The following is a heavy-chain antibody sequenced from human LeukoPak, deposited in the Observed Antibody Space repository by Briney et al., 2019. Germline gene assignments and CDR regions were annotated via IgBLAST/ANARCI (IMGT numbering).Heavy chain of an antibody. V-gene: IGHV1-2*02. CDR1: GYTFTGYY. J-gene: IGHJ4*02. D-gene: IGHD5-12*01. CDR2: INPNSGGT. Sequence: GASVKVSCKASGYTFTGYYMHWVRQAPGQGLEWMGWINPNSGGTNYAQKFQGRVTMTRDTSISTAYMELSRLRSDDTAVYYCARDSEMVATMYFDYWGQGTLVTVSS. CDR3: ARDSEMVATMYFDY.